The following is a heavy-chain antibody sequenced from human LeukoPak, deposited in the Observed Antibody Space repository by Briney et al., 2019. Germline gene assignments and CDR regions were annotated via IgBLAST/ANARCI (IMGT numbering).Heavy chain of an antibody. CDR3: ARVRSGTNYYYGMDV. V-gene: IGHV1-46*01. D-gene: IGHD3-3*01. Sequence: LWASVNVSCKASGYTFTSYYMHWVRQAPGQGLEWMGIINPSGGSTSYAQKFQGRVTMTRDTSTSTVYMELSSLRSEDTAVYYCARVRSGTNYYYGMDVWGQGTTVTVSS. CDR1: GYTFTSYY. CDR2: INPSGGST. J-gene: IGHJ6*02.